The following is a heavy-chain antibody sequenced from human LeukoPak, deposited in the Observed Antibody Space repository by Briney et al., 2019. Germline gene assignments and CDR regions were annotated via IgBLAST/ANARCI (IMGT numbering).Heavy chain of an antibody. Sequence: ASVKVSCKASGFTFTGYYMHWVRQAPGQGLEWMGWINPNSGGTNYAQKFQGWVTMTRDTSISTAYMELSRLRSDDTAVYYCARGRRSGWFLDYWGQGTLVTVSS. D-gene: IGHD6-19*01. V-gene: IGHV1-2*04. CDR2: INPNSGGT. CDR1: GFTFTGYY. J-gene: IGHJ4*02. CDR3: ARGRRSGWFLDY.